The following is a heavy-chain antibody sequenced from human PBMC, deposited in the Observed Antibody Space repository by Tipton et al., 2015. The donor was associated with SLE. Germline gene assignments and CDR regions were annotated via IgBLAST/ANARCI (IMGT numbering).Heavy chain of an antibody. CDR3: ARGIAVAAGYFDY. CDR1: GFTVSSNY. CDR2: IYSGGST. Sequence: SLRLSCAASGFTVSSNYMSWVRQAPGKGLEWVSVIYSGGSTYYADSVKGRFTISRDNSKNTLYLQMNSLRAEDTAVYYCARGIAVAAGYFDYWGQGTLVTVSS. V-gene: IGHV3-53*05. J-gene: IGHJ4*02. D-gene: IGHD6-19*01.